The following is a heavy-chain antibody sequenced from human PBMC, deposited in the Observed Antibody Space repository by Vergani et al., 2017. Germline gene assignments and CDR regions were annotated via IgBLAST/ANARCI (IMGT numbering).Heavy chain of an antibody. CDR2: IIPIFGTA. CDR1: GGTFSSYA. V-gene: IGHV1-69*06. Sequence: QVQLVQSGAEVKKPGSSVKVSCKASGGTFSSYAISWVRQAPGQGLEWMGGIIPIFGTANYAQKFQGRVTITAYKSTSTAYMELSSLRSEDTAVYYCARSTDKLPQVSWYFDYWGQGTLVTVSS. J-gene: IGHJ4*02. D-gene: IGHD2-15*01. CDR3: ARSTDKLPQVSWYFDY.